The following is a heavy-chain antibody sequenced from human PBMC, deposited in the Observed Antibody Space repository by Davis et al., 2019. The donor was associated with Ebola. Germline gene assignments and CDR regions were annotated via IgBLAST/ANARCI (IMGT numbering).Heavy chain of an antibody. D-gene: IGHD2-15*01. J-gene: IGHJ4*02. Sequence: PSEPLSLTCTVPGGSISSYYWRWIRQPPGKGLEWIGYIYYSGSTNYNPSLKSRVTISVDTSKNQFSLKLSSVTAADTAVYYCARLGYCSGGSCPPGFDYWGQGTLVTVSS. CDR3: ARLGYCSGGSCPPGFDY. CDR1: GGSISSYY. CDR2: IYYSGST. V-gene: IGHV4-59*01.